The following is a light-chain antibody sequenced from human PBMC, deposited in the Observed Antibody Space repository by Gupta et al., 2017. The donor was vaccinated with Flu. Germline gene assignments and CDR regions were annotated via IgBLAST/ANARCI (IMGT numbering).Light chain of an antibody. CDR1: QSVGGK. CDR2: EES. Sequence: LSVSPGEGATLSCRASQSVGGKLAWYKQKPGQAPRLLIYEESTRATGGPARFNGSGSGTECTLTITTLQSEEFALYSCHQYTNGHPGPFTFGPGTKV. J-gene: IGKJ3*01. CDR3: HQYTNGHPGPFT. V-gene: IGKV3-15*01.